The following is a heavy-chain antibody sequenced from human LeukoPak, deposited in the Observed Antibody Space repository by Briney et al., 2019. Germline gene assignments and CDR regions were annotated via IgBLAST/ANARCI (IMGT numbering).Heavy chain of an antibody. Sequence: SETLSLTCTVSGGSISSSSYYWGWIRQPPGKGLEWIGSIYYSGSTYYNPSLKSRVTISVDTSKNQFSLKLSSVTAADTAVYYCARGRDILTGYYPSYMDVWGKGTTVTVSS. D-gene: IGHD3-9*01. V-gene: IGHV4-39*07. CDR2: IYYSGST. J-gene: IGHJ6*03. CDR1: GGSISSSSYY. CDR3: ARGRDILTGYYPSYMDV.